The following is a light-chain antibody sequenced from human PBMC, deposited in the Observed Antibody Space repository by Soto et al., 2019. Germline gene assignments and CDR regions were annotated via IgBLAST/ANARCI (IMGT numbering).Light chain of an antibody. Sequence: QSVLTQPASVSGSPGQSITISCTGSNNDIGYYNYVSWYQQHPNRAPKVIIFEVNSRPSGVSDRFFGSKFGNTASLIISDLRPEDEADYYCASYTSGSTRVVLGGGTKLTVL. J-gene: IGLJ3*02. CDR1: NNDIGYYNY. V-gene: IGLV2-14*01. CDR3: ASYTSGSTRVV. CDR2: EVN.